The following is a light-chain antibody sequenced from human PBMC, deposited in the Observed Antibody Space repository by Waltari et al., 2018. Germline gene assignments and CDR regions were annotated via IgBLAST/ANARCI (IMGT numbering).Light chain of an antibody. CDR2: DDS. J-gene: IGLJ2*01. V-gene: IGLV3-21*02. CDR1: NIGRQS. CDR3: QVWDSGSGHPHVV. Sequence: SYVLTQPPSVSVAPGPTASLTCGGDNIGRQSVHWYQQKAGQAPVLVVHDDSDRPSGIPERLSGSNSGNTATLTISRVEAGDEADFYCQVWDSGSGHPHVVFGGGTRLTVL.